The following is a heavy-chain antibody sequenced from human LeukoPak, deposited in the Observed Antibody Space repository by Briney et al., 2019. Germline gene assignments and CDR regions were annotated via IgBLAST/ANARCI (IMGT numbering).Heavy chain of an antibody. CDR3: AKTYYYDPFDF. CDR1: GGSISSYY. V-gene: IGHV4-59*01. CDR2: IYYSGIT. D-gene: IGHD3-22*01. Sequence: PSETLSLTCTVSGGSISSYYWSWLRQPPGKGLEWIGFIYYSGITDYNPSLKSRVTISVDTSKNQFSLKLSSVTAADTAVYYCAKTYYYDPFDFWGQGTLVTVSS. J-gene: IGHJ4*02.